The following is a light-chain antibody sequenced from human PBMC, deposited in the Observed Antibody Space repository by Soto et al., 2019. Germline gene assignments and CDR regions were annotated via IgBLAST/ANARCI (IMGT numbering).Light chain of an antibody. CDR1: SSDVGGYNY. V-gene: IGLV2-14*03. J-gene: IGLJ1*01. Sequence: QSVLTQPASVSGSPGQSITISCTGTSSDVGGYNYVSWYQHHPGKAPKLMIYDVSNRPSGFSNRFSGSKSGNTASLTISGLQPEDEADYYCCSYTTSNTRQIVFGTGTKVTVL. CDR3: CSYTTSNTRQIV. CDR2: DVS.